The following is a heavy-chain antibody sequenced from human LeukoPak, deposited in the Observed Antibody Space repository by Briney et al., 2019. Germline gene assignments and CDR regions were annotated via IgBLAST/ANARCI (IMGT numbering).Heavy chain of an antibody. D-gene: IGHD3-22*01. CDR1: GFHFRSYW. CDR2: INQDGSES. Sequence: PGESLRLSCAASGFHFRSYWMSWVRQAPGKGLEWVANINQDGSESHYVDSAKGRFTSSRDNAKNSLHLLMNSVGAEDTAVYYCARGGYYFDTSGYYYYFDFWGQGTLVTVSS. CDR3: ARGGYYFDTSGYYYYFDF. J-gene: IGHJ4*02. V-gene: IGHV3-7*05.